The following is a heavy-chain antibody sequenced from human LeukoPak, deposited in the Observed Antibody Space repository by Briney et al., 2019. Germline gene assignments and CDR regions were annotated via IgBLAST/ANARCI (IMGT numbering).Heavy chain of an antibody. CDR1: GGSISSSSYY. J-gene: IGHJ5*02. CDR2: IYYSGST. CDR3: ARGEERYYYDSSGYRNWFDP. D-gene: IGHD3-22*01. V-gene: IGHV4-39*01. Sequence: PSETLSLTCTVSGGSISSSSYYWGWLRQPPGQGLEWIGSIYYSGSTYYNPSLKSRVTISVDTSKNQFSLKLSSVTAADTAVYYCARGEERYYYDSSGYRNWFDPWGQGTLVTVSS.